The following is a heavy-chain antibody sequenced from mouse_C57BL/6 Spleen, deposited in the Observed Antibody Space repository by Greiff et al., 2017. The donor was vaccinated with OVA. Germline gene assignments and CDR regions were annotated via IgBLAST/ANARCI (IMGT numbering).Heavy chain of an antibody. J-gene: IGHJ2*01. Sequence: EVKLVESGGGLVQPKGSLKLSCAASGFSFNTYAMNWVRQAPGKGLEWVARIRSKSNNYATYYADSVKDRFTISRDDSESMLYLQMNNLKTEDTAMYYCVRQIYYDYDYFDYWGQGTTLTVSS. CDR2: IRSKSNNYAT. D-gene: IGHD2-4*01. V-gene: IGHV10-1*01. CDR3: VRQIYYDYDYFDY. CDR1: GFSFNTYA.